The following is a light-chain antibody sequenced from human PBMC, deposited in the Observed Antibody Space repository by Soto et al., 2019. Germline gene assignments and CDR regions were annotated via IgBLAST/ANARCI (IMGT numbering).Light chain of an antibody. J-gene: IGLJ3*02. CDR2: EDN. V-gene: IGLV6-57*04. Sequence: NFMLTQPHSVSESPGKTVTISCTRSGGSIASNYVQWYQQRPGSAPTTVIYEDNQGPSGVSDRFSGSIDSSSNSASLTISGLETEDEADYYSQSYDTTNVVFGGGTKVTVL. CDR3: QSYDTTNVV. CDR1: GGSIASNY.